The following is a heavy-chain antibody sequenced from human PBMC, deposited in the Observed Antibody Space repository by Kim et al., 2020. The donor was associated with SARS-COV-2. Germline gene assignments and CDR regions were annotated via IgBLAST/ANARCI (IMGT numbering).Heavy chain of an antibody. J-gene: IGHJ4*02. CDR1: GFTFSSYG. CDR2: ISYDGSNK. Sequence: GGSLRLSCAASGFTFSSYGMHWVRQAPGKGLDWVAVISYDGSNKYYADSVKGRFTISRDNSKNTLYLQMNSLRAEDTAVYYCAKDRLYSSSWYYFDYWGQGTLVTVSS. CDR3: AKDRLYSSSWYYFDY. V-gene: IGHV3-30*18. D-gene: IGHD6-13*01.